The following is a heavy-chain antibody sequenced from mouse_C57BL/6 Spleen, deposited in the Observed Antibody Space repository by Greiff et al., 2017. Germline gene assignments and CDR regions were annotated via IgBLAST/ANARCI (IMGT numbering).Heavy chain of an antibody. CDR3: GRGTAQTNFDY. CDR1: GFNIKNYY. V-gene: IGHV14-3*01. CDR2: VDPANGNT. Sequence: EVQLQQSVAELVRPGASVKLSCTASGFNIKNYYMHWVKQRPEQGLEWIGRVDPANGNTKYAPKFQGKATITADTSSHAASLQLSSLTSAATAIYCCGRGTAQTNFDYWGQGTTLTVSS. D-gene: IGHD3-2*02. J-gene: IGHJ2*01.